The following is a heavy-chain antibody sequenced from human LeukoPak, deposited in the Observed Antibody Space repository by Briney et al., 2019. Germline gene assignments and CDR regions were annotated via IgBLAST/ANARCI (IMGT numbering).Heavy chain of an antibody. CDR2: ITPIFGTA. Sequence: ASVKVSCKASGGTFNNYAFNWVRQAPGQGLEWMGGITPIFGTANYAQKFQGRVTITADESTSTAYMELSSLRSEDTAVYYCAGSILTGYPNFDYWGQGTLVTVSS. CDR3: AGSILTGYPNFDY. J-gene: IGHJ4*02. V-gene: IGHV1-69*13. CDR1: GGTFNNYA. D-gene: IGHD3-9*01.